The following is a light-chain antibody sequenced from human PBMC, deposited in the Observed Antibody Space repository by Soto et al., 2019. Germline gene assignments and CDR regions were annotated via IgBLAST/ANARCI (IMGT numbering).Light chain of an antibody. V-gene: IGKV3-15*01. CDR2: GAS. Sequence: EIVETQSPATLTVSPGERATLSCRASQSVSSNLAWYQQKPGQAPRLLINGASTRATGIPARFSGSGSGTEFSLTISILEPEDFAVYYCQQYGSPPITFGQGTRLEIK. CDR1: QSVSSN. CDR3: QQYGSPPIT. J-gene: IGKJ5*01.